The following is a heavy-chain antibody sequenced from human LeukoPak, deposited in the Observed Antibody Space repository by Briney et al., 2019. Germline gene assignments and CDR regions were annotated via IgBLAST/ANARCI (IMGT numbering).Heavy chain of an antibody. CDR2: INSNGNYI. CDR3: ARAGGPSRCWATGAYYFDC. CDR1: GFTFSSYS. D-gene: IGHD7-27*01. Sequence: PGGSLRLSCAASGFTFSSYSMNWVRQAPGKGLEWVSSINSNGNYIYYADSVKGRFTISRDNAMNSLYLQMNSLGAEDTAIYYCARAGGPSRCWATGAYYFDCWDQGTLVTVSS. V-gene: IGHV3-21*01. J-gene: IGHJ4*02.